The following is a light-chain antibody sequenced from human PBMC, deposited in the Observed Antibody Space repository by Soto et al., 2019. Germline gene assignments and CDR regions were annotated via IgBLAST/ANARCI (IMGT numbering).Light chain of an antibody. CDR1: QSVGSS. J-gene: IGKJ5*01. Sequence: EIVLTQSPATLSLSPGERATLSCRASQSVGSSLAWYQHKPGQAPRLLIYDASDRATDSPNRFRGSGYGTDFTLTISSLEPEDFAVYYCQQRSTWPPITFGQGTRLEMK. CDR3: QQRSTWPPIT. V-gene: IGKV3-11*01. CDR2: DAS.